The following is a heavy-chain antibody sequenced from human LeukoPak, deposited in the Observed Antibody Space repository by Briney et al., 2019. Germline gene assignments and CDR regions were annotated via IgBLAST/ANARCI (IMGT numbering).Heavy chain of an antibody. D-gene: IGHD2-8*01. CDR3: ARMGVLRYFDY. CDR1: GGSISSADFY. CDR2: IYHSGST. J-gene: IGHJ4*02. V-gene: IGHV4-30-4*01. Sequence: PSQTLSLTCTVSGGSISSADFYWSWIRQPPGKGLEWIGSIYHSGSTNYNPSLKSRVSTSVDTSKNQFSLKLSSVTAADTAVYYCARMGVLRYFDYWGQGTLVTVSS.